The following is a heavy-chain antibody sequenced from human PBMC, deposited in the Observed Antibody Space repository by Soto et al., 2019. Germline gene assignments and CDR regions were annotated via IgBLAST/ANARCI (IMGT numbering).Heavy chain of an antibody. J-gene: IGHJ2*01. CDR1: GFIFSDYA. Sequence: GGSLRLSCVASGFIFSDYAITWVRQAPGKGLQWVATISASGGNIEYADSLKGRFTISRDNSKNSVYLQLSGLTADDTAVHYCAKVAGGLGYFDLWGRGTLVTVSS. V-gene: IGHV3-23*01. D-gene: IGHD3-16*01. CDR2: ISASGGNI. CDR3: AKVAGGLGYFDL.